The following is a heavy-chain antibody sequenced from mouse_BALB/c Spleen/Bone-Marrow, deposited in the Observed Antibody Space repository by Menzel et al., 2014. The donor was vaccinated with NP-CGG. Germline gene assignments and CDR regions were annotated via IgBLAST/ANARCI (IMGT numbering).Heavy chain of an antibody. CDR3: ANGSYWYFDV. Sequence: EVNVVDSGAELVKPGASVKLSCTASVFNIKDTYMDWVKQRPEQGQEWIGRIDPANGDTNYDPKFQGKATITADTSSNTAYLHFNSLTSEDTAVYYCANGSYWYFDVWGAGTTVTVSS. CDR2: IDPANGDT. D-gene: IGHD1-2*01. V-gene: IGHV14-3*02. J-gene: IGHJ1*01. CDR1: VFNIKDTY.